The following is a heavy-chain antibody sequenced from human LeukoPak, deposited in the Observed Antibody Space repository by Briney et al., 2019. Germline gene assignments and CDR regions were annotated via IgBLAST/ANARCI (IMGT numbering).Heavy chain of an antibody. V-gene: IGHV4-59*12. CDR2: IYYSGST. D-gene: IGHD3-3*01. CDR3: ARGRAYYDFWSGYSSHMDV. CDR1: GGSIGSFY. Sequence: SETLSLTCTVSGGSIGSFYWTWIRQPPGMGLEWIGYIYYSGSTNYNPSLKSRVTILVDTSKNQFSLKLSSVTAADTAVYYCARGRAYYDFWSGYSSHMDVWGKGTTVTVSS. J-gene: IGHJ6*03.